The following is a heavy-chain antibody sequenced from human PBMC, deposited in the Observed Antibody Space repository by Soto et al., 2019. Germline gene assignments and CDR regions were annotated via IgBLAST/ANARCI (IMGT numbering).Heavy chain of an antibody. J-gene: IGHJ6*02. CDR1: GGSIDTYY. V-gene: IGHV4-59*01. D-gene: IGHD3-10*01. Sequence: PSETLSLTCTVSGGSIDTYYWSWIRQPPGKGLEWIGYIYYSGSTNYNPSLKSRVAISLDTSKKKFSLKLNTVTSADTAVYYCARYRSMDYYYYYGMDVWGQGTTVTVSS. CDR3: ARYRSMDYYYYYGMDV. CDR2: IYYSGST.